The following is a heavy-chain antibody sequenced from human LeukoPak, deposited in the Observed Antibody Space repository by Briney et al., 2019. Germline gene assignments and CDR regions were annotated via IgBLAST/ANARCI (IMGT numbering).Heavy chain of an antibody. CDR2: ISWDGGST. Sequence: QPGGSLRLSCAASGFTFDDYTMHWVRQAPGKRLEWVSLISWDGGSTYYADSVKGRFTISRDNSKNSLYLQMNSLRTEDTALYYCAKEGIAAAGTGYYYYYMDVWGKGTTVTVSS. V-gene: IGHV3-43*01. CDR3: AKEGIAAAGTGYYYYYMDV. J-gene: IGHJ6*03. D-gene: IGHD6-13*01. CDR1: GFTFDDYT.